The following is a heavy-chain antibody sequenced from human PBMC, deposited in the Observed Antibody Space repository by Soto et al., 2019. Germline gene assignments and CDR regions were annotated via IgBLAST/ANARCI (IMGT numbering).Heavy chain of an antibody. D-gene: IGHD6-19*01. CDR3: TTATGYTSGWYLDLDY. Sequence: EVQLVESGGGLVQPGGSLRLSCAASGFSFSNAWMNWVRQAPGKGLEWVGRIKSETDGGTTDYAAPVKGRFTISRDDSKXXLYLQRNSLNTEYTAVYYCTTATGYTSGWYLDLDYWGQGTLVTVSS. CDR1: GFSFSNAW. J-gene: IGHJ4*02. V-gene: IGHV3-15*07. CDR2: IKSETDGGTT.